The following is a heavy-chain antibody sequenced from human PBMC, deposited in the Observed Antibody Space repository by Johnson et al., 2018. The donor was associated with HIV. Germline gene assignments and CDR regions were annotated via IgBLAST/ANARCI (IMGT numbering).Heavy chain of an antibody. J-gene: IGHJ3*02. D-gene: IGHD2-21*02. CDR1: GFTFDDYG. Sequence: VQLVESEGGVVRPGGSLRLSCAASGFTFDDYGMSWVRQGPYVDSVKGRFTISRDNAKNSLYVQMNSLRAEDTALYYCAREGLVVTAIGGTGVDAFDIWGQGTMVTVSS. V-gene: IGHV3-20*04. CDR3: AREGLVVTAIGGTGVDAFDI.